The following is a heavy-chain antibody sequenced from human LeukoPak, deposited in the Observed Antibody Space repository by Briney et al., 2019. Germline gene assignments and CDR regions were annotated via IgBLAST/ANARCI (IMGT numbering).Heavy chain of an antibody. CDR3: ARDLDYDILTGYYGWGY. CDR1: GYTFTGYY. Sequence: ASVKVSCKASGYTFTGYYMHWVRQAPGQGLEWMGWINPNSGGTNYAQKFQGRVTMTRDTSISTAYMELSRLRSDDTAVYYCARDLDYDILTGYYGWGYWGQGTLVTVSS. CDR2: INPNSGGT. D-gene: IGHD3-9*01. J-gene: IGHJ4*02. V-gene: IGHV1-2*02.